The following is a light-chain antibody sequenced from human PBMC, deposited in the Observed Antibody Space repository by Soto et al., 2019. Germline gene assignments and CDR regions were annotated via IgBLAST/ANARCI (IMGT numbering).Light chain of an antibody. CDR2: AAS. J-gene: IGKJ3*01. CDR3: QDYSKWPLFT. V-gene: IGKV3-15*01. CDR1: QSVGRN. Sequence: EIVVTQSPGILSVSPGDRATLSCRASQSVGRNLAWYQQKPGQAPTLLIYAASTRATGLPARFSGSGSGTDFTLTISCLQSKAVAVYYCQDYSKWPLFTFGRGTRVDIK.